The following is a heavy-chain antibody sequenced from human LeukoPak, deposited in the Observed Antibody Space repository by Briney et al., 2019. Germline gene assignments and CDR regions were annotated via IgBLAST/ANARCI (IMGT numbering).Heavy chain of an antibody. Sequence: GGSLRLSCAASGLTFSDYYMSWIRQAPGKGLEWIGRIKSKTDGGTTDYAAPVKGRFTILRDDSKNTLYLQMNSLKTEDTALYYCITEWYDPWGQGTLVTVSS. CDR1: GLTFSDYY. J-gene: IGHJ5*02. V-gene: IGHV3-15*01. CDR2: IKSKTDGGTT. CDR3: ITEWYDP.